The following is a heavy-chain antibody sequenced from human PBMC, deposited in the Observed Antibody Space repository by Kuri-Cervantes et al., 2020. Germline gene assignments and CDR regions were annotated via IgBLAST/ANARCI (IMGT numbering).Heavy chain of an antibody. Sequence: SETLSLTCVISGDSVSSYTAAWNWIRQPPSRGLEWLGRTYYRSKWYNDYAVSVKSRITINPDTSKNQFSLQLNSVTPEDTAVYYCARDYCSGGSCSSFDYWGQGTLVTVSS. CDR2: TYYRSKWYN. CDR3: ARDYCSGGSCSSFDY. CDR1: GDSVSSYTAA. V-gene: IGHV6-1*01. D-gene: IGHD2-15*01. J-gene: IGHJ4*02.